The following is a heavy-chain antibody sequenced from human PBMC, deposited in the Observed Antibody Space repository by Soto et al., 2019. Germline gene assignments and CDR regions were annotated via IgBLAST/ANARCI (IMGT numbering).Heavy chain of an antibody. CDR1: GGSFSGYY. J-gene: IGHJ6*02. CDR2: INHSGST. D-gene: IGHD2-15*01. Sequence: SETLSLTCAVYGGSFSGYYWSWIRQPPGRGLEWIGEINHSGSTNYNPSLKSRVTISVDTSKNQFSLKLSSVTAADTAVYYCARGRCSGGSCYHYYYYGMDVWGQGTTVTLSS. CDR3: ARGRCSGGSCYHYYYYGMDV. V-gene: IGHV4-34*01.